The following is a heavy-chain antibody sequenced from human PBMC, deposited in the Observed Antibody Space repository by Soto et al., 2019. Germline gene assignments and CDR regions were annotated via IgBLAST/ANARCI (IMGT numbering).Heavy chain of an antibody. D-gene: IGHD2-15*01. V-gene: IGHV4-59*01. CDR2: IYYSGST. CDR3: ARDAGYCSGGSCSPFDY. J-gene: IGHJ4*02. Sequence: SETLSLTCTVSGGSISSYYWSWIRQPPGKGLEWIGYIYYSGSTNYNPSLKSRVTISVDTSKNQFSLKLSSVTAADTAVYYCARDAGYCSGGSCSPFDYWGQGTLVTVSS. CDR1: GGSISSYY.